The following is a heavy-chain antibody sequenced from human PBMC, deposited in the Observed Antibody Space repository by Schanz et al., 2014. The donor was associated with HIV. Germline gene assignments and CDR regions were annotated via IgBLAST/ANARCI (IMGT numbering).Heavy chain of an antibody. CDR1: GFNFNDHG. J-gene: IGHJ4*02. CDR3: AKGVSVAGSSYYFDY. D-gene: IGHD6-19*01. CDR2: IIFNSGNT. Sequence: EVQLVESGGGLVQPGRSLRLSCAASGFNFNDHGMHWVRQAPGKGLEWVSGIIFNSGNTGYADSVKGRFTISRDDAKNSLYLQMSSLRREDTAFYYCAKGVSVAGSSYYFDYWGQGALVTVSS. V-gene: IGHV3-9*01.